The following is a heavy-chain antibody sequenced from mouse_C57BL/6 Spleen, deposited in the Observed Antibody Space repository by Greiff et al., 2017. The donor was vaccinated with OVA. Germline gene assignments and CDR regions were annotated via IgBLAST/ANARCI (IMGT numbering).Heavy chain of an antibody. CDR1: GYTFTSYW. D-gene: IGHD1-1*01. V-gene: IGHV1-55*01. J-gene: IGHJ1*03. CDR3: ARGDFGIYYYGSGYFDV. Sequence: QVQLQQPGAELVKPGASVKMSCKASGYTFTSYWITWVKQRPGQGLEWIGDIYPGSGSTNYNEKFKSKATLTVDTSSSTAYMQLSSLTSEDSAVYYCARGDFGIYYYGSGYFDVWGTGTTVTVSS. CDR2: IYPGSGST.